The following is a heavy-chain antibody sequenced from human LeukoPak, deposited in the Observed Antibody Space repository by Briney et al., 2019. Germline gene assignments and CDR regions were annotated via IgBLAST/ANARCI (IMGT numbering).Heavy chain of an antibody. Sequence: GGSLRPSCAASGFTVSSNYMSWVRQAPGKGLEWVSVIYSGGSTYYADSVKGRFTISRDNSKNTLYLQMNSLRAEDTAVYYCARGGYSYAPTFDYWGQGTLVTVSS. CDR3: ARGGYSYAPTFDY. CDR2: IYSGGST. CDR1: GFTVSSNY. D-gene: IGHD5-18*01. V-gene: IGHV3-66*01. J-gene: IGHJ4*02.